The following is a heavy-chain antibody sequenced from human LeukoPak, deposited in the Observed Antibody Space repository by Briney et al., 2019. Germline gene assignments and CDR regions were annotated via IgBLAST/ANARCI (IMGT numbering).Heavy chain of an antibody. J-gene: IGHJ3*02. CDR2: IRYDGSNK. D-gene: IGHD2-2*02. V-gene: IGHV3-30*02. CDR3: AKEVSIRRLGYCSSTSCYRAFDI. Sequence: GGSLRLSCAASGFTFSSYGMHWVRQAPGKGLEWVAFIRYDGSNKYYADSVKGRFTISRDNSKNTLYLQMNSLRAEDTAVYYCAKEVSIRRLGYCSSTSCYRAFDIWGQGTMVTVSS. CDR1: GFTFSSYG.